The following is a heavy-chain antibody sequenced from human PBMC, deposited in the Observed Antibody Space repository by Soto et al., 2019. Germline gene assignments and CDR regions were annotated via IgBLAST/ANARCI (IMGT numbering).Heavy chain of an antibody. J-gene: IGHJ6*02. CDR1: GFTFSSYA. Sequence: GGSLRLSCAASGFTFSSYAMHWVRQAPGKGLEWVAVISYDGSNKYYADSVKGRFTISRDNSKNTLYLQMNSLRAEDTAVYYCAREVTVTTAAHYCYYCGMDVWGQGTTVTVSS. CDR2: ISYDGSNK. D-gene: IGHD4-4*01. CDR3: AREVTVTTAAHYCYYCGMDV. V-gene: IGHV3-30*04.